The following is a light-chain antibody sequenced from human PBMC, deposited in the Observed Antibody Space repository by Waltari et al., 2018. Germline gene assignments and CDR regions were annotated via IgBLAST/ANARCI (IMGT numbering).Light chain of an antibody. V-gene: IGKV3-11*01. J-gene: IGKJ4*01. Sequence: EVVLTQSPATLSLSPGDTATLSCRASQGVSMYLAWYQHRPGQGPRLLIYDATNRATGIPARFGGSGSGTDFTLTIRRLDPEDFAVYFCQQRSNWPMTFGGGTKVEIK. CDR1: QGVSMY. CDR2: DAT. CDR3: QQRSNWPMT.